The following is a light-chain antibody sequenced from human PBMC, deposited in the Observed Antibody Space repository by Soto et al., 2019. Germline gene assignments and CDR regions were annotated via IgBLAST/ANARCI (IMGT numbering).Light chain of an antibody. Sequence: QSALTQPASVSGSPGQSITISCTGTSSDVGGYDYVSWYQQYPGKAPKLMIYDVSNRPSGVSNRFSGSKSGNTASLTISGLQPEDESDDYCSSYTSSSTLVVFGGGTKLTVL. CDR2: DVS. V-gene: IGLV2-14*03. CDR3: SSYTSSSTLVV. CDR1: SSDVGGYDY. J-gene: IGLJ2*01.